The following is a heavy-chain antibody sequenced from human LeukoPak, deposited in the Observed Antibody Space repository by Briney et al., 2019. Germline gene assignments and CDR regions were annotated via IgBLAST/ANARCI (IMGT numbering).Heavy chain of an antibody. CDR3: ARDTAVADLGRLPTFDY. Sequence: GASVKVSCKASGVTFSSYAISWVRQAPGQGLEWMGTILPILGIANYAQKFQGRVTITADKSTSTAYMKLSSLRSEDTAVYYYARDTAVADLGRLPTFDYWGQGTLVTVSS. J-gene: IGHJ4*02. CDR1: GVTFSSYA. V-gene: IGHV1-69*04. CDR2: ILPILGIA. D-gene: IGHD6-19*01.